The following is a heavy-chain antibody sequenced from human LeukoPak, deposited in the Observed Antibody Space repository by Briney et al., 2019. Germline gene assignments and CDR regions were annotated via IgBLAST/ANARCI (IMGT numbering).Heavy chain of an antibody. CDR2: IFHSGST. CDR3: ARGGGSYRPDNWFDP. V-gene: IGHV4-59*08. Sequence: SETLSLTCTVSGGSLSTYYWSWIRQPPGKGLEWIGSIFHSGSTYYNPSLKSRVTISVDTSKNQFSLKVTSVTAADTAVYYCARGGGSYRPDNWFDPWGQGTLVTVSS. CDR1: GGSLSTYY. J-gene: IGHJ5*02. D-gene: IGHD1-26*01.